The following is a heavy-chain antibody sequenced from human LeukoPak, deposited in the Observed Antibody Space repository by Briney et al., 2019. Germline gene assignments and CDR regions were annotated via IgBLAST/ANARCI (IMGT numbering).Heavy chain of an antibody. CDR1: GDSISSYY. CDR2: IHYTGSN. J-gene: IGHJ4*02. D-gene: IGHD3-22*01. V-gene: IGHV4-59*01. CDR3: ARHSRAPYYFDY. Sequence: SETLSLTCTVSGDSISSYYWSWIRQPPGKGLEWIGYIHYTGSNNYNPSLKSRVTISEDTSKNQISLKLSSVTAADTAVYYCARHSRAPYYFDYWGQGTLVTVSS.